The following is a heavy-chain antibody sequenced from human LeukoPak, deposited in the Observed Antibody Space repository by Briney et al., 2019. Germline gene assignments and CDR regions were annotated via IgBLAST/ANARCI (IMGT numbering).Heavy chain of an antibody. D-gene: IGHD4-11*01. CDR3: ARGAYSNYPYYYYGMDV. V-gene: IGHV3-30-3*01. CDR1: GFTFSSYA. J-gene: IGHJ6*02. CDR2: ISYDGSNK. Sequence: TGGSLRLSCAASGFTFSSYAMHWVRQAPGKGLEWVAVISYDGSNKYYADSVKGRFTISRDNSKNTLYLQMNSLRAEDTAVYYCARGAYSNYPYYYYGMDVWGQGTTVTVSS.